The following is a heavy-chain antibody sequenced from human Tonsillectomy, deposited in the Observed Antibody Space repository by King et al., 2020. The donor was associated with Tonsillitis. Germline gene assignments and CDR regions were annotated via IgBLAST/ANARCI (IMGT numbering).Heavy chain of an antibody. CDR3: AKWVQIVASPFDP. Sequence: VQSGGSLRLSCAASGITSSGYTISWVRQASGKGLEWISTSGRTTVYADSVKGRFTMSRDNSKNTVFLQMNNLRAEDTGVYYCAKWVQIVASPFDPWGQGTLVTVSS. CDR1: GITSSGYT. J-gene: IGHJ5*02. D-gene: IGHD5-12*01. V-gene: IGHV3-23*01. CDR2: SGRTT.